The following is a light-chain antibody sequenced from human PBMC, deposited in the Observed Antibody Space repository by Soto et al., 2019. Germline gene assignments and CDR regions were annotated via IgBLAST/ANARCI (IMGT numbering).Light chain of an antibody. J-gene: IGKJ3*01. Sequence: EIVFTQSPATLSLSPGERATLSCRASQSISSYLAWYQQKPDQAPRLLIYDASNRATGTPARFSGSGSGTDFTLTISSLEPEDFAVYYCHQRSTWPFTFGPGTKVDIK. CDR3: HQRSTWPFT. CDR2: DAS. CDR1: QSISSY. V-gene: IGKV3-11*01.